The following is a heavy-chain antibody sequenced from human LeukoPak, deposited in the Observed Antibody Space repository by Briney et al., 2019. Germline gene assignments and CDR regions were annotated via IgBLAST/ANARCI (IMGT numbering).Heavy chain of an antibody. CDR2: ISAYNGNT. CDR1: GYTFTSDG. J-gene: IGHJ4*02. D-gene: IGHD3-16*02. Sequence: VASVKVSCKASGYTFTSDGISWVRQAPGQGLEWMGWISAYNGNTNYAQKLQGRVTMTTDTSTSTAYMELRSLRSDDTAVYYCARGPPLYDYVWGSYLNFDYWGQGTLVTVSS. V-gene: IGHV1-18*01. CDR3: ARGPPLYDYVWGSYLNFDY.